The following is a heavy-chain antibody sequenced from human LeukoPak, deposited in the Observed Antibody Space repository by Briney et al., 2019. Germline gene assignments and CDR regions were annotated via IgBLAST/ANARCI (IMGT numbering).Heavy chain of an antibody. Sequence: SETLSLTCAVYGGSFSGYYWSWIRQPAGKGLEWIGRIYTSGSTNYNPSLKSRVTMSVDTSKNQFSLKLSSVTAADTAVYYCARTCSGYYLLDYWGQGTLVTVSS. CDR1: GGSFSGYY. CDR3: ARTCSGYYLLDY. J-gene: IGHJ4*02. D-gene: IGHD3-22*01. V-gene: IGHV4-59*10. CDR2: IYTSGST.